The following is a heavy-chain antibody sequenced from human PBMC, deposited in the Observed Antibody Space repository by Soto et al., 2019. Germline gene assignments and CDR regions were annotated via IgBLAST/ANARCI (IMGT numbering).Heavy chain of an antibody. D-gene: IGHD3-10*01. V-gene: IGHV3-23*01. Sequence: PGGSLRLSCAASGFTFSSYAMSWVRQAPGKGLEWVSAISGSGGSTYYADSVKGRFTISRDNSKNTLYLQMNSLRAEDTAVYYCAKDIPPITMVRGVKSMDVWGQGTTVTVSS. CDR2: ISGSGGST. J-gene: IGHJ6*02. CDR3: AKDIPPITMVRGVKSMDV. CDR1: GFTFSSYA.